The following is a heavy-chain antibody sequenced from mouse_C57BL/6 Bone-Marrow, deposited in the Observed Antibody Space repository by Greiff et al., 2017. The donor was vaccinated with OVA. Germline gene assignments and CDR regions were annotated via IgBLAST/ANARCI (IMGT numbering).Heavy chain of an antibody. J-gene: IGHJ3*01. V-gene: IGHV1-42*01. CDR3: ARGTTVVATKD. CDR1: GYSFTGYY. D-gene: IGHD1-1*01. CDR2: INPSTGGT. Sequence: EVQVVESGPELVKPGASVKISCKASGYSFTGYYMNWVKQSPEKSLEWIGEINPSTGGTTYNQKFKAKATLTVDKSSSTAYMQLKSLTSEDSAVYYCARGTTVVATKDWGQGTLVTVSA.